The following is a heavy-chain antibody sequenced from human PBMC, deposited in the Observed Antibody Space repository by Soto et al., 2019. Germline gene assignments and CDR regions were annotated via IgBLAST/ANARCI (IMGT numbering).Heavy chain of an antibody. CDR3: TMGEPPDV. V-gene: IGHV3-49*03. Sequence: GGSLRLSCTASGFTFGDYAMSWFRQAPGKGLEWVGFIRSKAYGGTTEYAASVKGRFTISRDDSKSIAYLQMNSPVSYDTAVYYCTMGEPPDVWGQGTTVTVSS. D-gene: IGHD3-16*01. CDR2: IRSKAYGGTT. J-gene: IGHJ6*02. CDR1: GFTFGDYA.